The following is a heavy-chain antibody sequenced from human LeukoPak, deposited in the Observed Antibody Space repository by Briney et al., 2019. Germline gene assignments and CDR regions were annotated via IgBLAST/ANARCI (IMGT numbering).Heavy chain of an antibody. V-gene: IGHV3-7*01. Sequence: GGSLRLSCAASGFTFNSYWMSWLRQAPGKGLEWVTNINQDGSEKYYVDSVKGRFTISRDNAKNSLYLQMNSLRAEDTAVYYCARVRSTSCYMMDCYYYYGMDVWGQGTTVTVSS. D-gene: IGHD2-2*02. CDR3: ARVRSTSCYMMDCYYYYGMDV. CDR1: GFTFNSYW. J-gene: IGHJ6*02. CDR2: INQDGSEK.